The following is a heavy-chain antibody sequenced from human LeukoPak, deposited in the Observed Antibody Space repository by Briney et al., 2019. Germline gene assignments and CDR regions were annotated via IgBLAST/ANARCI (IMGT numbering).Heavy chain of an antibody. CDR2: IYYSGST. D-gene: IGHD2-15*01. CDR3: ARRGYPTASYFDY. V-gene: IGHV4-59*08. Sequence: PSETLSLTCTVSGGSISSYYWSWIRQPPGKGLEWIGYIYYSGSTNYNPSLKSRVTIPVDTSKNQFSLKLSSVTAADTAVYYCARRGYPTASYFDYWGQGTLVTVSS. CDR1: GGSISSYY. J-gene: IGHJ4*02.